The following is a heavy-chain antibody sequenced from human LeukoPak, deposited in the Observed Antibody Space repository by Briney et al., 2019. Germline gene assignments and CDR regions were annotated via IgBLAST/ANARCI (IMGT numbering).Heavy chain of an antibody. CDR3: ARANYDFLSGYITEYYYDY. D-gene: IGHD3-3*01. J-gene: IGHJ4*02. V-gene: IGHV3-74*01. CDR2: ISDDATNT. CDR1: GFTFSSYW. Sequence: GGSLRLSCAASGFTFSSYWMHWVRQTPGKGLVWVSRISDDATNTNYADSVKGRFTISRDNAKNTLYLQMNSLRAEDTAVYYCARANYDFLSGYITEYYYDYWGQGTLVTVSS.